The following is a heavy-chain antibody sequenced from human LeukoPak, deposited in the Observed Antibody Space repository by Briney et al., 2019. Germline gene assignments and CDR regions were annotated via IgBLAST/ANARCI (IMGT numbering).Heavy chain of an antibody. J-gene: IGHJ5*02. CDR3: ARGLTPLLWFGELGT. D-gene: IGHD3-10*01. V-gene: IGHV4-34*01. Sequence: PSETLSLTCAVYGVSFSGYYWSWIRQPPGKGLEWIGEINHSGSTNYNPSLKSRVTISVDTSKNQFSLKLSSVTAADTAVYYCARGLTPLLWFGELGTWGQGTLVTVSS. CDR1: GVSFSGYY. CDR2: INHSGST.